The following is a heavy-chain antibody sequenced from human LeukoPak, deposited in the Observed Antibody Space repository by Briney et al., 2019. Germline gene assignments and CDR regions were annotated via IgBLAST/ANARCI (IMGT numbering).Heavy chain of an antibody. Sequence: PGGSLRLSCAASGFTFSSYAMSWVRQAPGKGLVWVSRINSDGSSTSYADSVKGRFTISRDNAKNTLYLQMNSLRAEDTAVYYCARDRGYDFWSGYLMGSNWFDPWGQGTLVTVSS. CDR3: ARDRGYDFWSGYLMGSNWFDP. V-gene: IGHV3-74*01. CDR1: GFTFSSYA. D-gene: IGHD3-3*01. CDR2: INSDGSST. J-gene: IGHJ5*02.